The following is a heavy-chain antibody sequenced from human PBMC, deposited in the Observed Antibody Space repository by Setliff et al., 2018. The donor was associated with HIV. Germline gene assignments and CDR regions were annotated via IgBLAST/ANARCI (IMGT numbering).Heavy chain of an antibody. D-gene: IGHD6-6*01. Sequence: SETLSLTCAVYGGSLMGYYWNWIRQPPGKGLEWIGEINHSGNPNSNPSLKSRVTISVDPSKSKFSLRLNSVTAADTATYYCARGPESVAPRMCAFDIWGQGTMVTVSS. V-gene: IGHV4-34*01. CDR2: INHSGNP. J-gene: IGHJ3*02. CDR3: ARGPESVAPRMCAFDI. CDR1: GGSLMGYY.